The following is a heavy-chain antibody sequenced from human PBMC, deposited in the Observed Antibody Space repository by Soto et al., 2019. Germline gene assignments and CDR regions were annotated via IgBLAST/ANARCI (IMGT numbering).Heavy chain of an antibody. V-gene: IGHV1-18*04. J-gene: IGHJ5*02. CDR3: ARGAAAGTLGGWFDP. CDR2: ISAYNGNT. CDR1: GYTFTSYG. Sequence: XSVKGSCDASGYTFTSYGISWVRQAPGQGLEWMGWISAYNGNTNYAQKLQGRVTMTTDTSTSTAYMELRSLRSDDTAVYYCARGAAAGTLGGWFDPWGQGTLVTVSS. D-gene: IGHD6-13*01.